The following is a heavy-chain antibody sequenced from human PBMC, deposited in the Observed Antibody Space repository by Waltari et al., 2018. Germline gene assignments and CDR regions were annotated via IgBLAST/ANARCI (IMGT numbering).Heavy chain of an antibody. J-gene: IGHJ5*02. V-gene: IGHV4-34*01. CDR2: FHYRTT. D-gene: IGHD3-10*01. Sequence: QVQLKEWGAGTLKPSETLSLTCAVYGGSFSGYHWSWIRQSPGKGLEWIGEFHYRTTNYNPALKSRVIISADTSKYQFSLRLTSVTAADTAVYYCARGGVPDAYGSGSHYRNWFEPWGQGTLVTVSS. CDR3: ARGGVPDAYGSGSHYRNWFEP. CDR1: GGSFSGYH.